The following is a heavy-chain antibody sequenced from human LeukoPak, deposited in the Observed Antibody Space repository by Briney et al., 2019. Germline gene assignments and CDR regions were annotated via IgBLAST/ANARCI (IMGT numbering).Heavy chain of an antibody. CDR2: INHSGST. Sequence: SETLSLTCAVYGGSFSGYYWSWIRQPPGKGLEWIGEINHSGSTDYNPSLESRVTISVDTSKNQFSLKLSSVTAADTAVYYCGSSSGGGMDYWGQGTLVTVSS. J-gene: IGHJ4*02. V-gene: IGHV4-34*01. CDR1: GGSFSGYY. D-gene: IGHD6-6*01. CDR3: GSSSGGGMDY.